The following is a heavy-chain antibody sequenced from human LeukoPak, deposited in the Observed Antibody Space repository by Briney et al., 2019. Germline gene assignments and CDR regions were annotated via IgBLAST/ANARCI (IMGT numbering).Heavy chain of an antibody. CDR3: ARDSGSSTSFDY. D-gene: IGHD2-2*01. V-gene: IGHV4-59*01. CDR2: IFYGGST. J-gene: IGHJ4*02. CDR1: GGSIANYY. Sequence: SETLSLTCTVSGGSIANYYWTWIRQPPGKGLEWIGYIFYGGSTNYNPSLKNRVTIPVDMSKNQFSLRLSSVTAADTAVYYCARDSGSSTSFDYWGQGTLVTVSS.